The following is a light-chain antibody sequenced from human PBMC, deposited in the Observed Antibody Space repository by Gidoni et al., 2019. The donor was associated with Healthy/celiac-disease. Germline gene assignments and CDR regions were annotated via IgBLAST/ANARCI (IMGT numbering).Light chain of an antibody. CDR2: QVS. J-gene: IGLJ2*01. CDR3: QSWNSSRVV. Sequence: YELTQPPPVSVSPAQTASIICSGDKLGDKYACWYQQKPGHSPVLVIYQVSKRPSGIPERFSGSNSGNTATLTISGTQAMDEADYYCQSWNSSRVVFGGGTKLTVL. CDR1: KLGDKY. V-gene: IGLV3-1*01.